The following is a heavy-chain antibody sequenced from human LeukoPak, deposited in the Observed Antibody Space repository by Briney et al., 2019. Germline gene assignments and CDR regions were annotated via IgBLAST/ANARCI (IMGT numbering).Heavy chain of an antibody. J-gene: IGHJ3*02. CDR1: GYTLTAYY. D-gene: IGHD3-22*01. Sequence: SMKVSCKASGYTLTAYYLHWVRQAPGQGLEWMGRINPNSGGTTYAQKFQGRVTMTRDTSIGTAYMELSSLRSDDTAVYYCARPHYESSGLYVDAFDIWGQGTMVTVSS. V-gene: IGHV1-2*06. CDR3: ARPHYESSGLYVDAFDI. CDR2: INPNSGGT.